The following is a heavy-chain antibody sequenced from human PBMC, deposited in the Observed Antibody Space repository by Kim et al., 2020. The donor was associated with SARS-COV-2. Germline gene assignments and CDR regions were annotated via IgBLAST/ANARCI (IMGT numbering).Heavy chain of an antibody. D-gene: IGHD3-10*01. V-gene: IGHV1-3*01. J-gene: IGHJ6*02. CDR1: VYTFTSYA. CDR3: ARDLRGEGMDV. CDR2: INAGNGNT. Sequence: ASVKVSCKASVYTFTSYAMHWVRQAPGQRLEWMGWINAGNGNTKYSQKFQGRVTITRDTSASTAYMELSSLRSEDTAVYYCARDLRGEGMDVWGQGTTVTVSS.